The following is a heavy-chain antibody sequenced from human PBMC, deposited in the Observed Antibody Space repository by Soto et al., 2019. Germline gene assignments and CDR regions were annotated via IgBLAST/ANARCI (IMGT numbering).Heavy chain of an antibody. V-gene: IGHV1-2*02. CDR3: ARDTNPYSSSSGWFDP. Sequence: XSVKVSCNASGYPLSGYYMHWVRQAPGQGLEWMGWINPNSGGTNYAQKFQGRVTMTRDTSISTAYMELSRLRSDDTAVYYCARDTNPYSSSSGWFDPWGKGTLVTVSS. J-gene: IGHJ5*02. D-gene: IGHD6-6*01. CDR2: INPNSGGT. CDR1: GYPLSGYY.